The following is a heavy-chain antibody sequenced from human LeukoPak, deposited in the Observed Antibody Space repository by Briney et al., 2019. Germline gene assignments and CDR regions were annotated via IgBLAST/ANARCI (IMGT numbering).Heavy chain of an antibody. J-gene: IGHJ4*02. CDR3: AKRVINNPFDN. CDR2: ISNDGTT. V-gene: IGHV3-23*01. Sequence: GGSLRLSCAASGFSFNDCTMNWVRQAPGKGLEWVAVISNDGTTYYIDSVKGRFTISRDNSKNTLYLQMNGLRAEDAAVYFCAKRVINNPFDNWGQGTLVTVSS. D-gene: IGHD2/OR15-2a*01. CDR1: GFSFNDCT.